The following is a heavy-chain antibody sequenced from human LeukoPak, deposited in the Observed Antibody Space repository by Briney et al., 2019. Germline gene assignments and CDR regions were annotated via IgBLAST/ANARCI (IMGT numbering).Heavy chain of an antibody. V-gene: IGHV3-23*01. Sequence: GGSLRLSCAASGFTFGSYGMSWVRQAPGKGPEWVSFITPNADRTSYADSVEGRFTISRDNPRNTLYMQMNSLRDEDTALYYCAIMHGYYDGSGYWVQWGQGTLVTVSS. D-gene: IGHD3-22*01. CDR3: AIMHGYYDGSGYWVQ. CDR1: GFTFGSYG. CDR2: ITPNADRT. J-gene: IGHJ1*01.